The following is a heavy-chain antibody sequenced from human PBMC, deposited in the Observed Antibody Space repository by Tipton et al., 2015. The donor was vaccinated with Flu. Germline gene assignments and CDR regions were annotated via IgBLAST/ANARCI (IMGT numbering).Heavy chain of an antibody. D-gene: IGHD6-13*01. J-gene: IGHJ6*03. V-gene: IGHV4-59*01. CDR2: IYYSGST. CDR1: GGSISSYY. CDR3: ARRVWQPPHYYYYYMDV. Sequence: TLSLTCTVSGGSISSYYWSWIRQPPGKGLEWIGYIYYSGSTNYNPSPKSRVTISVDTSKNQFSLKLSSVTAADTAVYYCARRVWQPPHYYYYYMDVWGKGTTVTVSS.